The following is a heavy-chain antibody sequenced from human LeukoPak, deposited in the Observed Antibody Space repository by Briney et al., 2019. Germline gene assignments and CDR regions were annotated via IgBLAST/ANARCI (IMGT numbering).Heavy chain of an antibody. CDR2: MNPNSGNT. CDR3: ARAVAGDDY. CDR1: GYTLTELS. V-gene: IGHV1-8*01. Sequence: ASVKVSCKXSGYTLTELSMHWVRQAPGKGLEWMGWMNPNSGNTGYAQKFQGRVTMTRNTSISTAYMELSSLRSEDTAVYYCARAVAGDDYWGQGTLVTVSS. J-gene: IGHJ4*02. D-gene: IGHD6-19*01.